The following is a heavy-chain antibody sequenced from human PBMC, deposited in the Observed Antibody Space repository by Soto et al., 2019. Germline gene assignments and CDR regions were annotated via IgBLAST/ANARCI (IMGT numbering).Heavy chain of an antibody. CDR3: ARGGGYSYVFDNWFDP. D-gene: IGHD5-18*01. J-gene: IGHJ5*02. CDR1: GGSISSGDYY. V-gene: IGHV4-30-4*01. Sequence: SETLSLTCTVSGGSISSGDYYWSWIRQPPGKGLEWIGYIYYSGSTYYNPSLKSRVTISVDTSKNQFSLKLSSVTAADTAVYYCARGGGYSYVFDNWFDPWGQGTLVTVSS. CDR2: IYYSGST.